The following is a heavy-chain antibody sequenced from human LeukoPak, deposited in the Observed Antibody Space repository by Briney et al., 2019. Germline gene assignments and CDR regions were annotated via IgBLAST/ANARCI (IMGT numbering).Heavy chain of an antibody. CDR3: AKGMGYYVDY. V-gene: IGHV3-30*02. J-gene: IGHJ4*02. Sequence: GGSLRLSCAASGFTFTSYGMHWVRQAPGKGLEWVAFIQYDGGNEYYADSVKGRFTFSRDNSKNTLFLQMSSLRGEDTAVYYCAKGMGYYVDYWGQGTLVTVSS. CDR2: IQYDGGNE. D-gene: IGHD1-26*01. CDR1: GFTFTSYG.